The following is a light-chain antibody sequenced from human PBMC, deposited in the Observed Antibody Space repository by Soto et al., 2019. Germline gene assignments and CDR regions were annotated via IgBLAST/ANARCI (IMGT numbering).Light chain of an antibody. J-gene: IGLJ3*02. V-gene: IGLV2-23*02. CDR1: SSDVGIYNL. CDR3: CSYAGTGTLV. CDR2: VVS. Sequence: QSALTQPASVSGSPGQSITISCAGTSSDVGIYNLVSWYQQHPGKAPKLMIYVVSKRPSGDSNRFSGSKSGNTASLTISGLQADDEADYYCCSYAGTGTLVFGGGTKLTVL.